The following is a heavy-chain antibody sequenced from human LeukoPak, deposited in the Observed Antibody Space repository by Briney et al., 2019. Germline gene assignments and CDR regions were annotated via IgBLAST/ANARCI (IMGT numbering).Heavy chain of an antibody. CDR1: GFTFSSYG. CDR2: IRYDGSNK. D-gene: IGHD3-22*01. V-gene: IGHV3-30*02. Sequence: GGSLRLSCPASGFTFSSYGMHWVRQAPGKGLEWVAFIRYDGSNKYYADSVKGRFTISRDNSKNTLYLQMNSLRAEDTAVYYCAKEFGGLYYHDSSGYFDYWGQGTLVTVSS. CDR3: AKEFGGLYYHDSSGYFDY. J-gene: IGHJ4*02.